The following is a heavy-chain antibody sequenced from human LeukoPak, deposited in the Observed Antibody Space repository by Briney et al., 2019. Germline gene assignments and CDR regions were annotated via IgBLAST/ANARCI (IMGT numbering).Heavy chain of an antibody. J-gene: IGHJ4*02. CDR2: IYYSGST. Sequence: SETLSLTCTVSGGSISSYYWSWIRQPPGKGLEWIGYIYYSGSTNYNPSLKSRVTISVDTSKNQFSLKLSSVTAADTAVYYCARTRGQWLVRGTDFDYWGQGTLVTVSS. CDR3: ARTRGQWLVRGTDFDY. V-gene: IGHV4-59*08. D-gene: IGHD6-19*01. CDR1: GGSISSYY.